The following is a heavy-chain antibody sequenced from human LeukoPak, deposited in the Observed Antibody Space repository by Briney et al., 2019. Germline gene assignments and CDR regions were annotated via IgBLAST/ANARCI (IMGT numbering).Heavy chain of an antibody. CDR1: GASFSSYY. D-gene: IGHD3-10*01. CDR2: INQSGST. J-gene: IGHJ4*02. Sequence: PSESLSLTCAVYGASFSSYYSGWVRQPPGEGLEWVGEINQSGSTNYNPSLKSRVTISVDTSKNQISLKLSSVTAADPAVYYCARGPRGTMVRGAYRYYCFDYWGQGTLVTVSS. CDR3: ARGPRGTMVRGAYRYYCFDY. V-gene: IGHV4-34*01.